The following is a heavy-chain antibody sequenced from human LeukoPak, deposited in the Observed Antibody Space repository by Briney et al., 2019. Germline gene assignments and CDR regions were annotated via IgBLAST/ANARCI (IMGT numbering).Heavy chain of an antibody. D-gene: IGHD3-22*01. Sequence: PGGSLRLSCAASGLTVSSNYMSWVRQAPGKGLEWVSVIYSGGSTYYPDSVKGRFTISRDNCKNTLKLQMNSRKVENTAVYYCARVMTTPGGYYYDSSGYLFDYWGQGTLVTVSS. CDR3: ARVMTTPGGYYYDSSGYLFDY. CDR1: GLTVSSNY. V-gene: IGHV3-53*01. J-gene: IGHJ4*02. CDR2: IYSGGST.